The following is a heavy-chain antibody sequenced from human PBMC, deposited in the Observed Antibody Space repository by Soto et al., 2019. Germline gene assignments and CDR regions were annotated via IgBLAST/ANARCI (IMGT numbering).Heavy chain of an antibody. V-gene: IGHV1-2*02. CDR2: IGPESGAT. CDR3: GRGRSGQRVVFY. Sequence: QVQLVQSGAEVKKPGASVKVSCKTSGYTFTGHYIHWVRQAPQQGPEWMGEIGPESGATRYAQKFRGRVTMTMDTSITTVYMELKNLSHDDTAVYYCGRGRSGQRVVFYWGQGTPVTVSS. CDR1: GYTFTGHY. J-gene: IGHJ4*02. D-gene: IGHD1-26*01.